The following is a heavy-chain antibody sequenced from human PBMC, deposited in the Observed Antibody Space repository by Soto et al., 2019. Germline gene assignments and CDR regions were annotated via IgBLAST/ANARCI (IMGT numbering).Heavy chain of an antibody. CDR3: ARGSTYYDILTGYLVRVNYCDY. D-gene: IGHD3-9*01. CDR1: GYTFTSYG. J-gene: IGHJ4*02. CDR2: ISAYNGNT. Sequence: QVQLVQSGAEVKKPGASVKVSCKASGYTFTSYGISWVRQAPGQGLEWMGWISAYNGNTNYAQKLQGRVTMTTDTSTSTAYMELRSLRSDDTAVYYCARGSTYYDILTGYLVRVNYCDYWGQGTLVTVSS. V-gene: IGHV1-18*01.